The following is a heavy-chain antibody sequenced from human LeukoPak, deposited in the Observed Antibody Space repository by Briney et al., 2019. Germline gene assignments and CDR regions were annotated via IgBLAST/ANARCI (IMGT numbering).Heavy chain of an antibody. CDR1: GFTFSSYG. D-gene: IGHD3-3*02. CDR2: IRYDGSNK. Sequence: GGSLRLSCAASGFTFSSYGIHWVRQAPGKGLEWVAFIRYDGSNKKYADSVKGRFTISRDNSKNTVYLQMNSLRGDDTAVYHCAKSQDLSDYWGQGTLVTVSS. J-gene: IGHJ4*02. CDR3: AKSQDLSDY. V-gene: IGHV3-30*02.